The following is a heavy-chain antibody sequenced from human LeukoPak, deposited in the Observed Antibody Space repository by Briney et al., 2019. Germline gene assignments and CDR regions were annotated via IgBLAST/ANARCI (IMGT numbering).Heavy chain of an antibody. Sequence: SETLSLTCTVSGGSISSYYWSWIRQPPGKGLEWIGYIYYSGSTNYNPSLKSRVTISVDTSKNQFSLKLSSVTAADTAVYYCAKSRIAAAGTSFDSWGQGTLVTVSS. V-gene: IGHV4-59*08. D-gene: IGHD6-13*01. J-gene: IGHJ4*02. CDR3: AKSRIAAAGTSFDS. CDR1: GGSISSYY. CDR2: IYYSGST.